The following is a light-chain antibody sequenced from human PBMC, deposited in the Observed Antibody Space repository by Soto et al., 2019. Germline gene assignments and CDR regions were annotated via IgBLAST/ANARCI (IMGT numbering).Light chain of an antibody. CDR2: DVS. V-gene: IGLV2-11*01. CDR3: CSYAGSFTVYV. Sequence: ALTQPRSVSGSPGQSVTISCTGTSSDVGGYKYVSWYQQHPGKAPKLMIYDVSERPSGVPDRFSGSKSGNTASLTISGLQAEDEADYYCCSYAGSFTVYVFGIGTKVTVL. J-gene: IGLJ1*01. CDR1: SSDVGGYKY.